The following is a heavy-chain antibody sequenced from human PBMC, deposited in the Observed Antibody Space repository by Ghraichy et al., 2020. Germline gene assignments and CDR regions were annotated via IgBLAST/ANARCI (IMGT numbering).Heavy chain of an antibody. J-gene: IGHJ3*02. CDR2: IYYSGST. V-gene: IGHV4-59*01. D-gene: IGHD2-15*01. CDR1: GGSISSYY. CDR3: AREGVVACAFDI. Sequence: ESLSLTCTVSGGSISSYYWSWIRQPPGKGLEWMGYIYYSGSTNYNPSLKRRRTISVDKSKNQFSLKLSSVTAADTALYYCAREGVVACAFDIWGQGTMVTVSS.